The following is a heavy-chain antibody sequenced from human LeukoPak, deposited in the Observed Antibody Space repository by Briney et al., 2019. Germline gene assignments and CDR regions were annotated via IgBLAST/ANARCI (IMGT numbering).Heavy chain of an antibody. D-gene: IGHD3-10*01. CDR1: GFAFGDYN. CDR2: IRSKIHDGTT. V-gene: IGHV3-49*04. CDR3: SRGQQYLYGPEFDY. Sequence: GGSLRLSCTTSGFAFGDYNMNWVRQAPGKGLEWVGYIRSKIHDGTTGYAASVEGRFTISRDDSKSIVYLQMTSLKSDDTAVYYCSRGQQYLYGPEFDYWGQGTLITVSS. J-gene: IGHJ4*02.